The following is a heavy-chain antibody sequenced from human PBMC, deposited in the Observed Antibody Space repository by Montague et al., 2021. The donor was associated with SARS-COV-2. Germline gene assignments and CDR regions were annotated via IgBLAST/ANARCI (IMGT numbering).Heavy chain of an antibody. CDR3: ARGRLSVSMIVVVFTSASYDFDY. J-gene: IGHJ4*02. Sequence: SETLSLTCAVYGGSFGDDHWSWIRQPPGKGLEWIGDIKQSGSTNYNPSLKSRVTISVDTSKNQFSLKVTSLTAADTAVYFCARGRLSVSMIVVVFTSASYDFDYWGQGAQVTVSS. CDR1: GGSFGDDH. V-gene: IGHV4-34*01. D-gene: IGHD3-22*01. CDR2: IKQSGST.